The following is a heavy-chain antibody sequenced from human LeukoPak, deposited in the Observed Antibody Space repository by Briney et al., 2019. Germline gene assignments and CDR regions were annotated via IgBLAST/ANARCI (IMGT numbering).Heavy chain of an antibody. CDR1: GYTFTSYD. CDR2: MNPNSGNT. Sequence: GASVKVSCKASGYTFTSYDINWVRQATGQGLEWMGWMNPNSGNTGYAQKFQGRVTMTRNTSISTAYMELSSLRSGDTAVYYCARGFVYDDAFDIWGQGTMVTVSS. V-gene: IGHV1-8*01. CDR3: ARGFVYDDAFDI. D-gene: IGHD2/OR15-2a*01. J-gene: IGHJ3*02.